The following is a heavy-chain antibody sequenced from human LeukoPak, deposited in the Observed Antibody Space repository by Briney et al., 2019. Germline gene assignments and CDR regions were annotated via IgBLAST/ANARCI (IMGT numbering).Heavy chain of an antibody. J-gene: IGHJ4*02. V-gene: IGHV3-23*01. CDR1: GLTFSNYD. Sequence: GGSLRLSCVASGLTFSNYDMSWVRQAPGKGLEWVSTISVSGDNTYYPDSVKGRFTISRDNSENTLYLQMNSLRADDTAVYYCAYRTGLDYWGQGTLVTVSS. CDR3: AYRTGLDY. D-gene: IGHD3-16*02. CDR2: ISVSGDNT.